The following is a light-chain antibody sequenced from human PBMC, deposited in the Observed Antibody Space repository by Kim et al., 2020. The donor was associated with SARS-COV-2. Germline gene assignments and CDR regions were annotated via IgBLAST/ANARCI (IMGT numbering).Light chain of an antibody. CDR2: YAS. CDR3: QVWDSGSDHVV. V-gene: IGLV3-21*04. CDR1: NIGNKK. J-gene: IGLJ2*01. Sequence: PGRKDSITGGGNNIGNKKVNRYQHKPGQAPLLGKSYASDRPAGIPDQFSGSNSGNTATLTISRVEAGDEADYFCQVWDSGSDHVVFGGGTQLTVL.